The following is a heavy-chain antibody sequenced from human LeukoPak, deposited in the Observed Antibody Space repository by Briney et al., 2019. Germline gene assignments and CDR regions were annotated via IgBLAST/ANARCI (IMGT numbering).Heavy chain of an antibody. Sequence: HGESLKISCKGSGYSFTSYWIGRVRQMPGKGLEWMGIIYPGDSDTRYSPSFQGQVTISADKSISTAYLQWSSLKASDTAMFYCARSEMATVFDYWGQGTLVTVSS. D-gene: IGHD5-24*01. CDR2: IYPGDSDT. CDR3: ARSEMATVFDY. V-gene: IGHV5-51*01. J-gene: IGHJ4*02. CDR1: GYSFTSYW.